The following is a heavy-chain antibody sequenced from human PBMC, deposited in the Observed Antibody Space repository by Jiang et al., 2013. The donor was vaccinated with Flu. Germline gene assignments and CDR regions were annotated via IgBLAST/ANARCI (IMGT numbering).Heavy chain of an antibody. CDR2: IKSDGTST. D-gene: IGHD3-10*01. J-gene: IGHJ4*02. Sequence: RLSCAASGFTFSSYWMHWVRQAPGKGLVWVSRIKSDGTSTSYADFVKGRFTISRDNAKNTLYLEMNSVRAEDTAVYYCARVSYYYGSGSYYYFDYWGQGTLVTVSS. CDR3: ARVSYYYGSGSYYYFDY. V-gene: IGHV3-74*01. CDR1: GFTFSSYW.